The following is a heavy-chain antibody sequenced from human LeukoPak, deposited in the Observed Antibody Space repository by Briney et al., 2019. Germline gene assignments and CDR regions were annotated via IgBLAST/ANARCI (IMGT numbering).Heavy chain of an antibody. CDR1: GGSFSGYY. Sequence: SETLSLTCAVYGGSFSGYYWSWIRQPPGKGLEWIGEINHSGSTNYNPSLKSRVTISVDTSKNQFSLKLSSVTAADTAVYYCARVLTWESPPDLGVVISLQQAFDIWGQGTMVTVSS. CDR2: INHSGST. V-gene: IGHV4-34*01. CDR3: ARVLTWESPPDLGVVISLQQAFDI. J-gene: IGHJ3*02. D-gene: IGHD3-3*01.